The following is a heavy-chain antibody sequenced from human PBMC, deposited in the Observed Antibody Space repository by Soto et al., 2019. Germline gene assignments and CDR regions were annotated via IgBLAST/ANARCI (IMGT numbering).Heavy chain of an antibody. CDR2: TNPISGSA. D-gene: IGHD3-16*01. CDR1: GYTFSSYE. Sequence: QVQLVQSGAEVKKPGASVKVSCKASGYTFSSYEIYWVRQAPGQGPEWVGWTNPISGSAAYAQKLEGRITVTRNTSTRTTYLELRSLRSEDTAVYYCARRGFWDGACDFWGQGTLVTVSS. V-gene: IGHV1-8*01. J-gene: IGHJ4*02. CDR3: ARRGFWDGACDF.